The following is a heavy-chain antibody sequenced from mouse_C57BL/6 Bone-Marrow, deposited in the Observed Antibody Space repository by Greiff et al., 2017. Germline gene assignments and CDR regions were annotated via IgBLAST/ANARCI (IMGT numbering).Heavy chain of an antibody. J-gene: IGHJ2*01. CDR2: IRLKSDNYAT. CDR1: GFTFSNYW. CDR3: NDDGYFDY. D-gene: IGHD2-3*01. Sequence: DVKLVESGGGLVQPGGSMKLSCVASGFTFSNYWMNWVRQSPEKGLEWVAQIRLKSDNYATNYAESVKGRFTISRDDSKSSVYLQMNNLRAEDTGIDYCNDDGYFDYWGQGTTLTVSS. V-gene: IGHV6-3*01.